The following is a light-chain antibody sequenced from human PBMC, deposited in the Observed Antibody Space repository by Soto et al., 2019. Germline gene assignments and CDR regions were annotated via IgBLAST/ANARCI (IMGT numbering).Light chain of an antibody. J-gene: IGKJ5*01. CDR1: QSISSY. Sequence: EIVLTQSPATLSLSPGERATLSCRASQSISSYLAWYQQKPGQAPRLLIYDASNRATGIPARFSGSGSGTYFTLTITSLEPEYGAVYCCQQRSNWPPITFGQGTRLEIK. CDR2: DAS. CDR3: QQRSNWPPIT. V-gene: IGKV3-11*01.